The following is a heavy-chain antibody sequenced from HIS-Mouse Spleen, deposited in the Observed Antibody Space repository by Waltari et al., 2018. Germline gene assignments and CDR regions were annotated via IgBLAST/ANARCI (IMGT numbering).Heavy chain of an antibody. CDR1: GYTFTSYD. V-gene: IGHV1-8*01. CDR2: MNPNSGNT. J-gene: IGHJ2*01. CDR3: ARGPWHWGPRYWYFDL. D-gene: IGHD7-27*01. Sequence: QVQLVQSGAEVKKPGASVTVSCKASGYTFTSYDINWVRQATGQGLEWMGWMNPNSGNTGYAQKFQGRVTMTRNTSISTAYMELSSLRSEDTAVYYCARGPWHWGPRYWYFDLWGRGTLVTVSS.